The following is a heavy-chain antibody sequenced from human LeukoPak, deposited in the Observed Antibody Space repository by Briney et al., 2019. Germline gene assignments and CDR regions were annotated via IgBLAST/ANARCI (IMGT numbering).Heavy chain of an antibody. CDR1: GFTFDTYE. CDR2: ISRGGFEI. CDR3: AKGGSQGDCSFGTCYGDY. J-gene: IGHJ4*02. V-gene: IGHV3-48*03. Sequence: GGSLRLSRVGSGFTFDTYEMNWVRQAPGKGLEWLSFISRGGFEIHYAASVEGRFTISRDDAKNTLYLQMTSLRDEDTAVYYCAKGGSQGDCSFGTCYGDYWGQGTVVSASS. D-gene: IGHD2-15*01.